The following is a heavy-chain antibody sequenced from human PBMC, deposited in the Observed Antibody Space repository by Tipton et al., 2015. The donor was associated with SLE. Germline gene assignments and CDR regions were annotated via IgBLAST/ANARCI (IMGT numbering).Heavy chain of an antibody. Sequence: TLSLTCTVSGDSISRSNYYWGWIRQSPGQGPEWIGEIMDTGYTNYNPSLKSRVTISRDTSKNEFSLNLTSVTAADTAVYYCAREADTGSSALDVWGQGTMVTVSS. J-gene: IGHJ3*01. CDR3: AREADTGSSALDV. CDR2: IMDTGYT. V-gene: IGHV4-39*07. CDR1: GDSISRSNYY. D-gene: IGHD3-10*01.